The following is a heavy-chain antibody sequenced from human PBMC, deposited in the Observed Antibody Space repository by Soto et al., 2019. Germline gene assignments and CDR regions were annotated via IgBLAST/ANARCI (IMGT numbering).Heavy chain of an antibody. CDR1: GFTFSSYS. J-gene: IGHJ6*02. D-gene: IGHD3-3*01. CDR2: ISSSSSTI. Sequence: PGGSLRLSCAASGFTFSSYSMNWVRQAPGKGLEWVSYISSSSSTIYYADSVKGRFTISRDNAKNSLYLQMNSLRDEDTAVYYCARGGLRFLEWSQGMDVWGQGTTVTVSS. CDR3: ARGGLRFLEWSQGMDV. V-gene: IGHV3-48*02.